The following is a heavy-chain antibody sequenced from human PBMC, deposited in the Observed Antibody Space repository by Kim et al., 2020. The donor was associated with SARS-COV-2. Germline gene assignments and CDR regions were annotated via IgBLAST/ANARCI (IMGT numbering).Heavy chain of an antibody. CDR3: ARGLQDSSSSAPP. V-gene: IGHV4-34*01. D-gene: IGHD6-13*01. Sequence: YNPSPKSRVPISVDTSKNQFSLKLSSVTAADTAVYYCARGLQDSSSSAPPWGQGTLVTVSS. J-gene: IGHJ5*02.